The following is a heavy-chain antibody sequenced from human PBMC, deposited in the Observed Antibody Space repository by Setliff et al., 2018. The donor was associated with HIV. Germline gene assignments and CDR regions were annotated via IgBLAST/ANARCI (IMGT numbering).Heavy chain of an antibody. Sequence: GGSLRLSCSSSGFTFRSYGMHWVRRAPGKGLEWVASISYHEKDTFYADSVKGRFTISRDNSKNTVYLQMNSLRAEDTAVYYCAKGSYHDSSGIGGPFDFWGQGTLVTVS. J-gene: IGHJ4*02. D-gene: IGHD3-22*01. CDR3: AKGSYHDSSGIGGPFDF. CDR1: GFTFRSYG. V-gene: IGHV3-30*18. CDR2: ISYHEKDT.